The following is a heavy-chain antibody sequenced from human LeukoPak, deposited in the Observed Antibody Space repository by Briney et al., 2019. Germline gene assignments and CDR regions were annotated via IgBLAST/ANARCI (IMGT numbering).Heavy chain of an antibody. CDR3: AKDTRGIAVAGTFDY. Sequence: TRGSLRLSCAASGFTFDDYAMHWVRQAPGKGLEWVSGISWNSGSIGYADSVKGRFTISRDNAKNSLYLQMNSLRAGDTALYYCAKDTRGIAVAGTFDYWGQGTLVTVSS. V-gene: IGHV3-9*01. CDR1: GFTFDDYA. CDR2: ISWNSGSI. D-gene: IGHD6-19*01. J-gene: IGHJ4*02.